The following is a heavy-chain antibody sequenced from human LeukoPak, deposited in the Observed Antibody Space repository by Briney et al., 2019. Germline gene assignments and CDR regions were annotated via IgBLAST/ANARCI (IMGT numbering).Heavy chain of an antibody. J-gene: IGHJ4*02. CDR2: IYYTGST. D-gene: IGHD3-22*01. Sequence: PSETLSLTCTVSGGSITNSGYYWGWVRQPPGKGLEWIASIYYTGSTYYNPSLKSRVTISVDMSKNQFSLKMSSVTAADTAVYYCARLGFSGYFSDYWGQGTLVTVSS. V-gene: IGHV4-39*07. CDR3: ARLGFSGYFSDY. CDR1: GGSITNSGYY.